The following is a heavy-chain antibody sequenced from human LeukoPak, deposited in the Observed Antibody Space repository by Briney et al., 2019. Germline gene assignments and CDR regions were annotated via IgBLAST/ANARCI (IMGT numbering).Heavy chain of an antibody. Sequence: PSETLSLTCAVYGGAFSGYYWSWIRQPPGKGLEWIGEINHSGSTNYSPSLKSRVTISVDPSKSQFSLKLSSVTAADTAVYYCARGAYYDILTGYSAGFDSWGEGTMVTVSS. V-gene: IGHV4-34*01. CDR2: INHSGST. CDR1: GGAFSGYY. J-gene: IGHJ3*02. CDR3: ARGAYYDILTGYSAGFDS. D-gene: IGHD3-9*01.